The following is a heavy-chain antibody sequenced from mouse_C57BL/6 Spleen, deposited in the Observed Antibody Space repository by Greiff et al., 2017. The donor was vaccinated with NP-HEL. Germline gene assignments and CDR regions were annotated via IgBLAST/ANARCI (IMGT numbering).Heavy chain of an antibody. Sequence: VQLKESGPGLVAPSQSLSITCTVSGFSLTSYGVDWVRQPPGKGLEWLGVIWGGGSTNYNSALMSRLSISKDNSKSQVFLKMNSLQTDDTAMYYGAKQRSTMVTTDWYFDVWGTGTTVTVSS. V-gene: IGHV2-9*01. CDR1: GFSLTSYG. CDR2: IWGGGST. CDR3: AKQRSTMVTTDWYFDV. D-gene: IGHD2-2*01. J-gene: IGHJ1*03.